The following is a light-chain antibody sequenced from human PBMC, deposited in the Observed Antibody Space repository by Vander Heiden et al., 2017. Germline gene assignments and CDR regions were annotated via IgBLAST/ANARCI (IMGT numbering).Light chain of an antibody. CDR2: AAS. CDR3: QHRDSTPIT. Sequence: DIQMTQSPSSLSASVGDRVTITCRASQSISSYLNWYQQKPGKAPKLLIYAASRLQSGVPSRFSGSGAGTDFTLTISRLQPEDFATYYCQHRDSTPITFGGGTKVXIK. V-gene: IGKV1-39*01. J-gene: IGKJ4*01. CDR1: QSISSY.